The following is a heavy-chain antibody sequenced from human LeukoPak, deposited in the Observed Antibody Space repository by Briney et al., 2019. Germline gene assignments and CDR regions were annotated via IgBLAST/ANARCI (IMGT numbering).Heavy chain of an antibody. V-gene: IGHV3-23*01. J-gene: IGHJ5*02. CDR3: ARVGTTIRGVMWVDWFDP. Sequence: GGSLRLSCAASGFTFSSYAMSWVRQAPGKGLEWVSAISGSGGSTYYADSVKGRFTISRDNSKNTLYLQMNSLRAEDTAVYYCARVGTTIRGVMWVDWFDPWGQGTLVTVSS. CDR1: GFTFSSYA. CDR2: ISGSGGST. D-gene: IGHD3-10*01.